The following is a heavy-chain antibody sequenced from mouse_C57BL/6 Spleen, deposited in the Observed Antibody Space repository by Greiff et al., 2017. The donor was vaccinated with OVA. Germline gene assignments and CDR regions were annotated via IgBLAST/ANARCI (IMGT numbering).Heavy chain of an antibody. Sequence: QVQLQQSGPELVKPGASVKISCKASGYAFRSSWMNWVKQRPGKGLEWIGRIYPGDGDTNYNGKLKGKATLTAYKSSSTAYMQLSSLTSEDSAVYFCARYDIYPSWFAYWGQGTLVTVSA. J-gene: IGHJ3*01. CDR3: ARYDIYPSWFAY. CDR1: GYAFRSSW. CDR2: IYPGDGDT. D-gene: IGHD2-3*01. V-gene: IGHV1-82*01.